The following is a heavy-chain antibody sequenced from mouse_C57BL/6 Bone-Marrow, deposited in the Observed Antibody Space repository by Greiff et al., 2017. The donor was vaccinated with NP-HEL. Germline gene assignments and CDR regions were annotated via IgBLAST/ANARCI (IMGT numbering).Heavy chain of an antibody. V-gene: IGHV2-2*01. D-gene: IGHD2-4*01. CDR1: GFSLTSYG. Sequence: QVQLKESGPGLVQPSQSLSITCTVSGFSLTSYGVHWVRQSPGKGLEWLGVIWSGGSTDYNAAFISRLSISKDNSKSQVFFKMNSLQADDTAIYYCAAGGLPWFAYWGQGTLVTVSA. CDR2: IWSGGST. CDR3: AAGGLPWFAY. J-gene: IGHJ3*01.